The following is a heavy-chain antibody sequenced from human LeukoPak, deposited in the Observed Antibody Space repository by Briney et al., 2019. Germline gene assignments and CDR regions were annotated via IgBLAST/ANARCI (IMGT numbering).Heavy chain of an antibody. Sequence: GGSLRLSCAASGFTFSSYSMNWVRQAPGKGLEWVSYISSSSSTIYYADSVKGRFTTSRDNAKNSQYLQMNSLRAEDTAVYYCARDYYGDPLDYWGQGTLVTVSS. J-gene: IGHJ4*02. V-gene: IGHV3-48*01. CDR1: GFTFSSYS. CDR3: ARDYYGDPLDY. CDR2: ISSSSSTI. D-gene: IGHD2-21*01.